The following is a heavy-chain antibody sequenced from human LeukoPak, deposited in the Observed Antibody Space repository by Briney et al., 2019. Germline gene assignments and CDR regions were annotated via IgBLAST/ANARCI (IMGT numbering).Heavy chain of an antibody. CDR2: IYISGST. D-gene: IGHD3-3*01. CDR3: ARDFGVVIGRTNWFDP. Sequence: PSETLSLTCTVSGGSMSSGNYYWSWMRQSAGKGLEWIGRIYISGSTTYNPSLRSRVTISVDRSKNQFSLKLSSVTAADTAVYYCARDFGVVIGRTNWFDPWGQGTLVTVSS. CDR1: GGSMSSGNYY. V-gene: IGHV4-61*02. J-gene: IGHJ5*02.